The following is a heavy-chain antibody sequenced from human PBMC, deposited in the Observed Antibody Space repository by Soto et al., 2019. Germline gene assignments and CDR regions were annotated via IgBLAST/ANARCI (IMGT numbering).Heavy chain of an antibody. D-gene: IGHD3-9*01. CDR2: IKSKTDGGTT. CDR3: VKDKKYDILSAWDALDI. V-gene: IGHV3-15*07. CDR1: GFTFSNAW. J-gene: IGHJ3*02. Sequence: PGGSLRLSCAASGFTFSNAWMNWVRQAPGKGLEWVGRIKSKTDGGTTDYGAPVKGRFTISRDDSKNTLYLQMNSLKTEDTAVYYCVKDKKYDILSAWDALDIWGHGTLVTVSS.